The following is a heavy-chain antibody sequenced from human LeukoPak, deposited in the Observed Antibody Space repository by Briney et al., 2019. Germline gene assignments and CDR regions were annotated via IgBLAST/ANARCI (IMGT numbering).Heavy chain of an antibody. CDR2: IDWDDEK. D-gene: IGHD1-26*01. V-gene: IGHV2-70*11. Sequence: KSGPTLVKPTQTLTLTCTLSGFSIGTSGMCVSWIRQPPGKALEWLARIDWDDEKRYSTSLKTRLTISMDILKNQVVLTMTNMDPVDTGTYYCARTPVVGNTIPFDYWGQGTLVTVSS. CDR3: ARTPVVGNTIPFDY. J-gene: IGHJ4*02. CDR1: GFSIGTSGMC.